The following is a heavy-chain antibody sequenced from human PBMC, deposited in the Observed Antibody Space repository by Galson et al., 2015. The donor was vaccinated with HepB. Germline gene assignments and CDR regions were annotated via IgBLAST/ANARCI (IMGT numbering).Heavy chain of an antibody. CDR2: IIPILGIA. V-gene: IGHV1-69*02. J-gene: IGHJ6*02. CDR3: ANIGYDPVDSSPYYYYGMDV. Sequence: SVKVSCKASGGTFSSYTISWVRQAPGQGLEWMGRIIPILGIANYAQKFQGRVTITADKSTSTAYMELSSLRSEDTAVYYCANIGYDPVDSSPYYYYGMDVWGQGTTVTVSS. D-gene: IGHD3-22*01. CDR1: GGTFSSYT.